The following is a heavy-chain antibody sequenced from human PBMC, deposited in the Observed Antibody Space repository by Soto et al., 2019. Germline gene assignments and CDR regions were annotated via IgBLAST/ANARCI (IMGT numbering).Heavy chain of an antibody. CDR1: GFTFSSYS. V-gene: IGHV3-21*01. J-gene: IGHJ4*02. CDR3: ARLFTGDYNLDY. D-gene: IGHD4-17*01. CDR2: ISSSSSYI. Sequence: VQLVESGGGLVKPGGSLRLSCAASGFTFSSYSMNWVRQAPGKGLEWVSSISSSSSYIYYADSVKGRFTISRDNAKNSLYLQMNSLRAEDTAVYYCARLFTGDYNLDYWGQGTLVTVSS.